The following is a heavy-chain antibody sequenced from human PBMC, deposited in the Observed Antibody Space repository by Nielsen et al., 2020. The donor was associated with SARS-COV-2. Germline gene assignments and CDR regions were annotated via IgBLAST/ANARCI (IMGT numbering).Heavy chain of an antibody. V-gene: IGHV3-23*01. J-gene: IGHJ6*02. CDR3: AKVSLSGSYYASYYGMDV. CDR1: GFTFSSYA. CDR2: ISGSGGST. D-gene: IGHD1-26*01. Sequence: GGSLRLSCAASGFTFSSYAMSWVRQAPGKGLEWVSAISGSGGSTYYADSVKGRFTISRDNSKNTLYLQMNSLRAEDTAVYYCAKVSLSGSYYASYYGMDVWGQGTTVTVSS.